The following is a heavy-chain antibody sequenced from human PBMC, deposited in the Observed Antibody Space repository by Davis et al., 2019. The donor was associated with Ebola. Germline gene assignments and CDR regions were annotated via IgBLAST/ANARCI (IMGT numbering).Heavy chain of an antibody. Sequence: ASVKVSCKASGYSFTNYYMHWVRQAPGQGLEWMGMINPNDGRTIYAQKFQDRVTITRDRSMSTAYMELSSLRSEDTAMYYCAIAPGGGYYFDYWGQGTLVTVSS. CDR1: GYSFTNYY. V-gene: IGHV1-46*01. D-gene: IGHD5-12*01. CDR3: AIAPGGGYYFDY. J-gene: IGHJ4*02. CDR2: INPNDGRT.